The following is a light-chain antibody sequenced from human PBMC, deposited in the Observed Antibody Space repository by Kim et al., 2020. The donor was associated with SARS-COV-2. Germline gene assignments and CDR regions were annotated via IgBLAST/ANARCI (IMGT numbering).Light chain of an antibody. CDR2: EAS. V-gene: IGKV1D-13*01. J-gene: IGKJ5*01. CDR1: QGIRTG. Sequence: DEVTLTCRARQGIRTGLAWYQQNPGKAPNRLIYEASSLQSGVPSRFSGSGSGTYFTLTISSLQPEDFATYYCQQFNNYPITFGQGTRLEIK. CDR3: QQFNNYPIT.